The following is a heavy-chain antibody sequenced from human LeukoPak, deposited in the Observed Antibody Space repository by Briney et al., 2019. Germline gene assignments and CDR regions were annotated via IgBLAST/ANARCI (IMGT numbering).Heavy chain of an antibody. D-gene: IGHD3-10*01. V-gene: IGHV6-1*01. Sequence: RSQTLSLTCAISGDSVSTKSATWNWIRQSPSRGLEWLGRTYYTSKWYNDYAVSVKSRITINPDTSKNQFSLQLNSVTPEDTAVYYCAREGWFGEPPSHWFDPWGQGILVTVSS. J-gene: IGHJ5*02. CDR1: GDSVSTKSAT. CDR3: AREGWFGEPPSHWFDP. CDR2: TYYTSKWYN.